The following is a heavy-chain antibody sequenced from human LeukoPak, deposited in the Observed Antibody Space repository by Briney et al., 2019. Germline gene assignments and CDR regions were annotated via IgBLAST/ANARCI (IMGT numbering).Heavy chain of an antibody. V-gene: IGHV4-38-2*02. CDR2: IYHSGST. J-gene: IGHJ6*03. Sequence: SETLSLTCTVSGYSISSGYYWGWIRQPPGKGLEWIGSIYHSGSTKYNPSLKSRVTISVDKSKNQFSLKLSSVTAADTAVYFCARGRVSSSTWYSTYYYYFYMDVWGKGTTVTVSS. CDR1: GYSISSGYY. D-gene: IGHD1-1*01. CDR3: ARGRVSSSTWYSTYYYYFYMDV.